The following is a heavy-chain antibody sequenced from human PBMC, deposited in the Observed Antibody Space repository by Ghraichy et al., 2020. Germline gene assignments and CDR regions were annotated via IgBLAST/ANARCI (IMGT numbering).Heavy chain of an antibody. J-gene: IGHJ4*02. CDR3: TTDSPRLELLGHDY. Sequence: GGSLRLSCAASGFTFSNAWMSWVRQAPGKGLEWVGRIKSKTDGGTTDYAAPVKGRFTISRDDSKNTLYLQMNSLKTEDTAVYYCTTDSPRLELLGHDYWGQGTLVTVSS. D-gene: IGHD1-7*01. CDR1: GFTFSNAW. V-gene: IGHV3-15*01. CDR2: IKSKTDGGTT.